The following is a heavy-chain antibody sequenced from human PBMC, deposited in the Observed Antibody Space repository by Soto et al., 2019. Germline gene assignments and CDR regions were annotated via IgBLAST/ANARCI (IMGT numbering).Heavy chain of an antibody. J-gene: IGHJ1*01. CDR3: ARDGYCSGGSCYYVFQH. CDR1: GYTFTSYA. Sequence: GASVKVSCKASGYTFTSYAMHWVRQAPGQRLEWMGWINAGNGNTKYSQKFQGRVTITRDTSASTAYMELSSLRSEDTAVYYCARDGYCSGGSCYYVFQHWGQGTLVTVSS. CDR2: INAGNGNT. V-gene: IGHV1-3*01. D-gene: IGHD2-15*01.